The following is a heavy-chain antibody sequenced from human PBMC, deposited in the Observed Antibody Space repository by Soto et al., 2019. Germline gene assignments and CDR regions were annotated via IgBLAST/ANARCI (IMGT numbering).Heavy chain of an antibody. CDR3: ARLPYRGYNGAGSYFPQDYYYYGMDV. J-gene: IGHJ6*02. CDR2: IYYSGST. CDR1: AGSISSSSYY. Sequence: PSETMSLTCIVSAGSISSSSYYWGWIRQPPGKGLEWIGRIYYSGSTYYNPSLKSRGTISVATSKNQFSLKLSSVTAADTAVYYCARLPYRGYNGAGSYFPQDYYYYGMDVWGQGTTVTVSS. D-gene: IGHD3-10*01. V-gene: IGHV4-39*01.